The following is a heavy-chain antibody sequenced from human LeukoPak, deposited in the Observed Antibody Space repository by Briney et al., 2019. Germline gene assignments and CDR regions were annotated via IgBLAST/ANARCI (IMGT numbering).Heavy chain of an antibody. V-gene: IGHV3-74*01. CDR2: INSDGSST. D-gene: IGHD2-15*01. Sequence: PAGSLTLSCAASGFTLSGNWMHWVRQAPGKGLVWVSRINSDGSSTIYADSVKGRFTISRDNTKNTLYLQMNRLRDEDTAVYYCSRRDNYDYWGQGTLVTVSS. CDR3: SRRDNYDY. J-gene: IGHJ4*02. CDR1: GFTLSGNW.